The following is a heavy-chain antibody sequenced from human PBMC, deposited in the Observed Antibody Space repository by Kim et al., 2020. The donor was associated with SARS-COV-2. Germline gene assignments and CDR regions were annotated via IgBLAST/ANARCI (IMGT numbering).Heavy chain of an antibody. D-gene: IGHD3-10*02. Sequence: YYADPEKGRFTISTDNSKSTLYLQMSSLRAEDTAVYYCAKASGYYVFEYWGQGTLVTVSS. J-gene: IGHJ4*02. V-gene: IGHV3-23*01. CDR3: AKASGYYVFEY.